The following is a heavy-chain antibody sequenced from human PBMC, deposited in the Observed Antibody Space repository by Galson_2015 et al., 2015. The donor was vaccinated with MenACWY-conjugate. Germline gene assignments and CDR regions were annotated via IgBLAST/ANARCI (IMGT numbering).Heavy chain of an antibody. V-gene: IGHV3-23*01. D-gene: IGHD6-13*01. CDR1: GFSFRSYA. Sequence: SLRLSCAASGFSFRSYAMSWVRQAPGKGLEWVSTISDSGDTTYFADSVRGRFTVSRDNSKNTLYLQINSLRAEDTAVFYCAKGFYRGPVGNAFDIWGQGTMVTVSS. J-gene: IGHJ3*02. CDR3: AKGFYRGPVGNAFDI. CDR2: ISDSGDTT.